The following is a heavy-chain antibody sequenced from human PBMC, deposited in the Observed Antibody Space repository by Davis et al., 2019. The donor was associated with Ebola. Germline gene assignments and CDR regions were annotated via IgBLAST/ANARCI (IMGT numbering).Heavy chain of an antibody. Sequence: PGGSLRLSCKGSGYSFTSYWISWVRQMPGKGLEWMGRIDPSDSYTNYSPSFQGHVTISADKSISTAYLQRSSLKASDTAMYYCARHFKPWLRAYYYYGMDVWGQGTTVTVSS. CDR2: IDPSDSYT. V-gene: IGHV5-10-1*01. CDR1: GYSFTSYW. J-gene: IGHJ6*02. D-gene: IGHD3-9*01. CDR3: ARHFKPWLRAYYYYGMDV.